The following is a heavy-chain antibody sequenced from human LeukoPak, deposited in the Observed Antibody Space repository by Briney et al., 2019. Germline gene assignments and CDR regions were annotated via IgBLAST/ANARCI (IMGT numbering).Heavy chain of an antibody. CDR1: GFTFSSYS. CDR2: ISSSSSYI. J-gene: IGHJ4*02. CDR3: AKAGPSKDIRYFDY. V-gene: IGHV3-21*04. D-gene: IGHD2-15*01. Sequence: GGSPRLSCAASGFTFSSYSMNWVRQAPGKGLEWVSSISSSSSYIYYADSVKGRFTISRDNSKNTLYLQMNSLRAEDTAVYYCAKAGPSKDIRYFDYWGQGTLVTVSS.